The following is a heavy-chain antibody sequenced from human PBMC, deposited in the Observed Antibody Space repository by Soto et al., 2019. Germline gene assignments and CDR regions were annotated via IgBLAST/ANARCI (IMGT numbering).Heavy chain of an antibody. Sequence: SQTLSLTCAISGDSVSRNSAASNWISQSPSRGLEWLGRTYYRSKWYNDYAVSVKSRITINPDTSKNQFSLQLNSVTPEDTAVYYCARVDLWFGDYGMDVWGQGTTVTVSS. CDR3: ARVDLWFGDYGMDV. CDR1: GDSVSRNSAA. CDR2: TYYRSKWYN. D-gene: IGHD3-10*01. V-gene: IGHV6-1*01. J-gene: IGHJ6*02.